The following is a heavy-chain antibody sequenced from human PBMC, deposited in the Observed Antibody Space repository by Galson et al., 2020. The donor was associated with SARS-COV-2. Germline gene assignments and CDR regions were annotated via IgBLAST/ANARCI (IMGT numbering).Heavy chain of an antibody. CDR1: GFTFSSYR. CDR2: IWYDGSNK. Sequence: TAGSLRLSCAASGFTFSSYRMHWVRQPPGKGLEWVAVIWYDGSNKYYADSVKGRFTISRDNSKNTLYLQMNSLRAEETAVYYCVSGLEWEVGYWGQGNLVNVSS. J-gene: IGHJ4*02. CDR3: VSGLEWEVGY. V-gene: IGHV3-33*01. D-gene: IGHD1-26*01.